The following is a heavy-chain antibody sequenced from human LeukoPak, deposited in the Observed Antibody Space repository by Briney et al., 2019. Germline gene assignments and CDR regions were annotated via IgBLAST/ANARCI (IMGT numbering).Heavy chain of an antibody. D-gene: IGHD1-26*01. CDR1: GYTFTGNY. J-gene: IGHJ3*02. CDR2: INPNSGGT. V-gene: IGHV1-2*02. Sequence: ASVKVSCKASGYTFTGNYMHWVRQAPGQGLEWMGWINPNSGGTNYAQKFQGKVTMTRDTSIGTAYMELNRLRSDDTAVYYCARDEGAKIAFHIWGQGTMVTVSS. CDR3: ARDEGAKIAFHI.